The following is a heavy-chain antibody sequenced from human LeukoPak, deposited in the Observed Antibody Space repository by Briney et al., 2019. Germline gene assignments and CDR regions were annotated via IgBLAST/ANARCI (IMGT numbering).Heavy chain of an antibody. D-gene: IGHD1-1*01. J-gene: IGHJ6*02. V-gene: IGHV3-30*18. CDR3: AKESLDTEQRNYNYYGMDV. CDR2: ISYDGSKK. Sequence: GRSLRLSCAASGFTFRAYGMHWVRQAPGKGLEWVAVISYDGSKKYYGDFVKGRFTISRGNSKNTLYLQMNSLRAEDTAVYYCAKESLDTEQRNYNYYGMDVWGQGTTVTVSS. CDR1: GFTFRAYG.